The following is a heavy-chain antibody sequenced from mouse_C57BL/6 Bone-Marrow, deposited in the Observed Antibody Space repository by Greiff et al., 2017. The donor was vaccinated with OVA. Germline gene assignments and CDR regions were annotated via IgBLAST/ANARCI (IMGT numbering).Heavy chain of an antibody. CDR1: GFSLSTSGMG. Sequence: QVQLKESGPGILQSSQTLSLTCSFSGFSLSTSGMGVSWIRQPSGKGLEWLAHIYWDDDKRYNPSLKSRLTISKDTSRNQVFLKITSVDTADTATYYCARSHDGGRGYYFDYWGQGTTLTVSS. CDR3: ARSHDGGRGYYFDY. CDR2: IYWDDDK. J-gene: IGHJ2*01. V-gene: IGHV8-12*01. D-gene: IGHD2-12*01.